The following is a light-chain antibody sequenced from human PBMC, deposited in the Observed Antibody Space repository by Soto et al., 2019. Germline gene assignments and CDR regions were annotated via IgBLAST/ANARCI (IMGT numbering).Light chain of an antibody. CDR2: AAS. Sequence: IQLTQSPSSLSASAGDKVTITCRASQGISSYLAWYQQKPGKAPKLLIYAASTLQSGVPSRFSGSGSGTEFTLTIDNLQPEDFATYYCQQYHLYWTFGPGTKVEI. CDR3: QQYHLYWT. V-gene: IGKV1-9*01. CDR1: QGISSY. J-gene: IGKJ1*01.